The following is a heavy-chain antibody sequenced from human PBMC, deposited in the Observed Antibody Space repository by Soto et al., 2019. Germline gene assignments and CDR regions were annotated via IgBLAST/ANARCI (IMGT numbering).Heavy chain of an antibody. CDR2: ISYDGSNK. J-gene: IGHJ4*02. CDR1: GFTFSSYG. CDR3: AKDLEGYNPSEGY. D-gene: IGHD1-1*01. V-gene: IGHV3-30*18. Sequence: QVQLVESGGGVVQPGRSLRLSCAASGFTFSSYGMHWVRQAPGKGLEWVAVISYDGSNKYYADSVKGRFTISRDTSKTTLYLQMNSLRPEDTAVYYCAKDLEGYNPSEGYWGQGTLVTVSS.